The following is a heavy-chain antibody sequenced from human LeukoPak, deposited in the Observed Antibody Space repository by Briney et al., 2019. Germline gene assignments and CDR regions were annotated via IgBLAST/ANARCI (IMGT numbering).Heavy chain of an antibody. Sequence: HPGGSLRLSCAASGFTFSTYWMTWVRQAPGKGLEWVANITQDGSDQYYVDSVRGRFTISRDNAKNSLYLQMNSLRAEDTAVYYCAKSSGKWLALFDYWGQGTLVTVSS. CDR2: ITQDGSDQ. CDR3: AKSSGKWLALFDY. V-gene: IGHV3-7*03. CDR1: GFTFSTYW. D-gene: IGHD6-19*01. J-gene: IGHJ4*02.